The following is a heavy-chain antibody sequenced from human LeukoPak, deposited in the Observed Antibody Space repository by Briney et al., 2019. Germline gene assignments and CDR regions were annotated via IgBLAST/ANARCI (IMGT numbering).Heavy chain of an antibody. D-gene: IGHD3-22*01. CDR2: IWYDGSNK. V-gene: IGHV3-33*01. CDR3: ARKPYYDSSGQAHHSAYYFDY. J-gene: IGHJ4*02. Sequence: GGSLRLSCAASGFTFSSYGMHWVRQAPGKGLEWVAVIWYDGSNKYYADSVKGRFTISRDNSKNTLYLQMNSLRAEDTAVYYCARKPYYDSSGQAHHSAYYFDYWGQGTLVTVSS. CDR1: GFTFSSYG.